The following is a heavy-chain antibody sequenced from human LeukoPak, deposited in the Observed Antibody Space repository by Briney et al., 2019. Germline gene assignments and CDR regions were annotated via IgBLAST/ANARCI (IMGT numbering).Heavy chain of an antibody. CDR1: GFTFSSYG. CDR3: AKDLGEGAYSYGWDAFDI. V-gene: IGHV3-33*06. CDR2: IWYDGSNK. D-gene: IGHD5-18*01. Sequence: GGSLRLSCAASGFTFSSYGMHWVRQAPGKGLEGVAVIWYDGSNKDYADSVKGRFTISRDNSKNTLYLQMNSLRAEDTAVYYCAKDLGEGAYSYGWDAFDIWDQGTMVTVSS. J-gene: IGHJ3*02.